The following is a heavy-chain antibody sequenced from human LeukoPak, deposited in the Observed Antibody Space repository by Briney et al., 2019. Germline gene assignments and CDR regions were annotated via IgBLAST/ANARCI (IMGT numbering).Heavy chain of an antibody. CDR2: INGDGGST. CDR1: GFTFSSHW. J-gene: IGHJ6*02. Sequence: GGSLRLSCAASGFTFSSHWMHWVRQPPGKGLVWVSRINGDGGSTNYADSVKSRFTISRDNAKNTLYLQVNSLRVEDTAIYYCARDRWVAADFHYYYAMDVWGQGTTVTVSS. V-gene: IGHV3-74*01. CDR3: ARDRWVAADFHYYYAMDV. D-gene: IGHD6-25*01.